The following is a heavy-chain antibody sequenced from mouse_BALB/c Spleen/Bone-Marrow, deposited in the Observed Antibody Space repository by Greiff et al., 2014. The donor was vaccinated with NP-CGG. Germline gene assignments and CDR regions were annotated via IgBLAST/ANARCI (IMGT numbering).Heavy chain of an antibody. CDR3: ARTSNPAMDY. CDR1: GYIFTSYW. CDR2: IYPGTGSN. D-gene: IGHD2-5*01. J-gene: IGHJ4*01. V-gene: IGHV1S132*01. Sequence: QVQLQQSGAELVRPGASVRLSCKTSGYIFTSYWIHWIKQRSGQGLEWIARIYPGTGSNYYNEKFKGKATLTADKSSSTAYMQLSSLKSEDSAVYFCARTSNPAMDYWGQGTSVTVSS.